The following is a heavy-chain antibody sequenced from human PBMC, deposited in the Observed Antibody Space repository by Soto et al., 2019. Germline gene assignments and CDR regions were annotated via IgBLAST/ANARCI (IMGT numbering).Heavy chain of an antibody. D-gene: IGHD3-16*01. CDR2: INGYNGNT. J-gene: IGHJ6*02. CDR1: GYTFTSYG. V-gene: IGHV1-18*01. CDR3: ARMGDVPYHYYGMDV. Sequence: ASVKVSCKASGYTFTSYGISWVRQAPGQGLEWMGWINGYNGNTNHAQKLQGRVTMSTDTSTSTAYMELRSLRSDDSAVYYCARMGDVPYHYYGMDVWGQGTTVTVSS.